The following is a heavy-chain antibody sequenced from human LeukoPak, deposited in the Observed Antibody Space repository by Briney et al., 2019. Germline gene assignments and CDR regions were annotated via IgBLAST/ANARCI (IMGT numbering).Heavy chain of an antibody. V-gene: IGHV4-59*08. CDR3: ARYSGWTYSYYYYGMDV. D-gene: IGHD6-19*01. Sequence: YYSGSTNYNPSLKSRVTISVDTSKNQFSLKLSSVTAADTAVYYCARYSGWTYSYYYYGMDVWGQGTTVTVSS. J-gene: IGHJ6*02. CDR2: YYSGST.